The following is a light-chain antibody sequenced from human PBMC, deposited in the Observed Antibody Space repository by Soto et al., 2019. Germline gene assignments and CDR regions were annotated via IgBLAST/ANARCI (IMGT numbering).Light chain of an antibody. CDR3: QQYDNWPPWT. V-gene: IGKV3-15*01. CDR1: QSIRSN. J-gene: IGKJ1*01. CDR2: GAS. Sequence: EVVMTQSPATLSVSPGERATLSCRASQSIRSNLAWYQQKPGQAPRLLIYGASTRATGIPARFSGSVSGTAFTLTITSLQSEDFAVYYCQQYDNWPPWTFGQGTKVEIK.